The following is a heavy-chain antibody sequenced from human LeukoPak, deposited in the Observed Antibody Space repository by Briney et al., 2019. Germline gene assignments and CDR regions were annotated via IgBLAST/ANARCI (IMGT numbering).Heavy chain of an antibody. D-gene: IGHD3-10*01. J-gene: IGHJ4*02. CDR1: GFTFSSYG. Sequence: SGGSLRLPCAASGFTFSSYGMHWVRQAPGKGLEWVAVISYDGSNKYYADSVKGRFTISRDNSKNTLYLQMNSLRAEDTAVYYCAKDPKRGLLWFGELRDHWGQGTLVTVSS. V-gene: IGHV3-30*18. CDR2: ISYDGSNK. CDR3: AKDPKRGLLWFGELRDH.